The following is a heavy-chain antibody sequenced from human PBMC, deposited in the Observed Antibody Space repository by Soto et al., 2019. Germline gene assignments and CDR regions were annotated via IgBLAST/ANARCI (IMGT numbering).Heavy chain of an antibody. Sequence: PGGSLRLSCAASEFTLSSYIMNWVHQAQGKGLEWVSYISSSSSTIYYADSVKGRFTISRDNAKNSLYLQMNSLRAEDTAVYYCARHPERIAEIGWFYPWGQGTLVTVSS. CDR2: ISSSSSTI. CDR3: ARHPERIAEIGWFYP. D-gene: IGHD6-13*01. V-gene: IGHV3-48*01. J-gene: IGHJ5*02. CDR1: EFTLSSYI.